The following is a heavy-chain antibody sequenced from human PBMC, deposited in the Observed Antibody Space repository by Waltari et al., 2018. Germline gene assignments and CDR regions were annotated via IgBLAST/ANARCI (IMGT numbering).Heavy chain of an antibody. CDR1: GFTVSNNY. CDR3: ARFSHKDY. V-gene: IGHV3-53*01. CDR2: IYRCGNA. J-gene: IGHJ4*02. Sequence: EVQLVESGGGLIQPGGSLRLSCAASGFTVSNNYMSWVRQAPGKGLGWVAVIYRCGNAYYADSVKGRFTISRDNSKNTVYLQMNSLRAEDTALYYCARFSHKDYWGQGILVTVSS.